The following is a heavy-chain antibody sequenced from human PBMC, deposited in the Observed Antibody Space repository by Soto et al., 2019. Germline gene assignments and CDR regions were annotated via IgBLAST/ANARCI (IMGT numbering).Heavy chain of an antibody. CDR3: ATVMHDDGTNWVDS. Sequence: QVQLQESGPGLMKPSQTLSLTCSVSSGSISSDKYYWTWIRQSPGKGLEWIGHIYYTGTTHYNPSVTSRVIILLDKSKDQFSLPLTSVTAADTGVYYCATVMHDDGTNWVDSWGQGILVTVSS. D-gene: IGHD1-1*01. CDR2: IYYTGTT. V-gene: IGHV4-30-4*01. J-gene: IGHJ5*01. CDR1: SGSISSDKYY.